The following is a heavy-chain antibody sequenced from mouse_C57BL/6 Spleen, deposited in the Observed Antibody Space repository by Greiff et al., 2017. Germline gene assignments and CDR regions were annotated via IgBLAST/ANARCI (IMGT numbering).Heavy chain of an antibody. J-gene: IGHJ4*01. D-gene: IGHD2-1*01. CDR1: GFSLTSYG. CDR2: IWSGGST. V-gene: IGHV2-2*01. CDR3: ARRGAGNYLDAMDY. Sequence: VKLMESGPGLVQPSQSLSITCTVSGFSLTSYGVHWVRQSPGKGLEWLGVIWSGGSTDYNAAFISRLSISKDNSKSQVFFKMNSLQADDTAIYYWARRGAGNYLDAMDYWGQGTSVTVSS.